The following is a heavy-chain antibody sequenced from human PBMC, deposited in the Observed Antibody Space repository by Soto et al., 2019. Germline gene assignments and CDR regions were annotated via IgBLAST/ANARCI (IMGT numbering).Heavy chain of an antibody. D-gene: IGHD4-17*01. CDR1: GGSVSDKTYY. CDR3: ARTTAVPNTLRSRYFFDY. J-gene: IGHJ4*02. CDR2: VYYSGTT. Sequence: SETLSLTCSVSGGSVSDKTYYWSWIRQPPGKRLEWIGYVYYSGTTNYNPSLKSRVTISVDLSKSRFSLRLSSVTTADTALYYCARTTAVPNTLRSRYFFDYWGQGTLVTVSS. V-gene: IGHV4-61*01.